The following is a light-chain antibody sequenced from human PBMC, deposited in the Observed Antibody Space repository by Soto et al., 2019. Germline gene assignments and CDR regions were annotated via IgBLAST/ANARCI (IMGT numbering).Light chain of an antibody. V-gene: IGLV2-14*01. CDR2: EVS. CDR1: SSDVGGYNY. Sequence: QSALTQPASVSGSPGQSITISCTGTSSDVGGYNYVSWYQHHPGKAPKFMIYEVSNRPSGVSNRFSGSKSGNTASLTISGLQAEDEAYYYCSSYTSSNTPWVFGGGTKLTVL. J-gene: IGLJ3*02. CDR3: SSYTSSNTPWV.